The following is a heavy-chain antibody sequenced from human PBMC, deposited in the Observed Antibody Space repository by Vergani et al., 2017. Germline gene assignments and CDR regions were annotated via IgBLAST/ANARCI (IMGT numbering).Heavy chain of an antibody. Sequence: QVQLQESGPGLVKPSQTLSLTCTVSGGSISSGGYYWSWIRQHPGKGLEWIGYIYYSGSTYYNPSLKSRVTISVDKSKNQFSLKLSSVTAADTAVYYCARGRGYCSSTSCYTFGYYYYMDVWGKGTTVTVSS. D-gene: IGHD2-2*02. V-gene: IGHV4-31*03. CDR2: IYYSGST. CDR3: ARGRGYCSSTSCYTFGYYYYMDV. J-gene: IGHJ6*03. CDR1: GGSISSGGYY.